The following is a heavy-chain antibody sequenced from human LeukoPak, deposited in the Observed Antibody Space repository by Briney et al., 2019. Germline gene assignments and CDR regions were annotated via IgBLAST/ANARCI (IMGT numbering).Heavy chain of an antibody. D-gene: IGHD5-12*01. J-gene: IGHJ1*01. CDR2: IRQDGSDK. V-gene: IGHV3-7*04. CDR1: EFTFSSYG. CDR3: ASDLRGGYDY. Sequence: PGGSLRLSCAASEFTFSSYGMSWVRQAPGKGPEWVANIRQDGSDKYYLDSVKGRFTISRDNAKNSLYLQMNSLRAEDTAVYYCASDLRGGYDYWGQGTLVTVSS.